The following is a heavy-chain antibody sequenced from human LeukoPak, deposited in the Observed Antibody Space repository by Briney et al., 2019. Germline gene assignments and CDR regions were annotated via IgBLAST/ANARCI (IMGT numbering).Heavy chain of an antibody. V-gene: IGHV3-23*01. CDR3: AKVQGEYRSSWNKWFDP. D-gene: IGHD6-13*01. CDR2: ICGSGGTT. J-gene: IGHJ5*02. CDR1: GFSFCGYA. Sequence: PGGSLRLSSAASGFSFCGYAMGWVRQAPGMGLEWVSGICGSGGTTYYADSVKGRFTISRDNSNNTLYLQMNSLRAEDTAVYYCAKVQGEYRSSWNKWFDPWGQGTLVTVSS.